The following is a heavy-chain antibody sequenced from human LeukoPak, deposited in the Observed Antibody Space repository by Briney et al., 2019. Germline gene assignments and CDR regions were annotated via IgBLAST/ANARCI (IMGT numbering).Heavy chain of an antibody. J-gene: IGHJ3*02. CDR1: GGTFSSYA. V-gene: IGHV1-69*04. Sequence: ASVKVSCKASGGTFSSYAISWVRQAPGQGLEWMGRIIPILGIANYARKFQGRVTITADKSTSTAYMELSSLRSEDTAVYYCARDLYYDILTGYDAFDIWGQGTMVTVSS. CDR3: ARDLYYDILTGYDAFDI. CDR2: IIPILGIA. D-gene: IGHD3-9*01.